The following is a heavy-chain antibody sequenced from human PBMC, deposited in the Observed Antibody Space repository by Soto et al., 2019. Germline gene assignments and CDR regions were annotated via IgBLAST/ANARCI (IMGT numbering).Heavy chain of an antibody. CDR2: IIPIFGTA. Sequence: SVKVSCKASGGTFSSYAISWVRQAPGQGLEWMGGIIPIFGTANYAQKFQGRVTITADESTSTAYMELSSLRSEDTAVYYCAKGTGYSSSWYVGWFDPWGQGTLVTVSS. J-gene: IGHJ5*02. D-gene: IGHD6-13*01. CDR3: AKGTGYSSSWYVGWFDP. CDR1: GGTFSSYA. V-gene: IGHV1-69*13.